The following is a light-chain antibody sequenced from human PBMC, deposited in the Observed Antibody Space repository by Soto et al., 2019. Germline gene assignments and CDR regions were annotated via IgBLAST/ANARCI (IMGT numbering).Light chain of an antibody. Sequence: QSVLTQPASVSGSPGQSITISCTGTSSDVGGYNYVSWYQQHPGKAPKLMIYEVRNRPSGVSHRFSGSKSANTASLTISGLQAEDEADYYCSSYKSSSPYVFGTGTKVTVL. V-gene: IGLV2-14*01. J-gene: IGLJ1*01. CDR2: EVR. CDR3: SSYKSSSPYV. CDR1: SSDVGGYNY.